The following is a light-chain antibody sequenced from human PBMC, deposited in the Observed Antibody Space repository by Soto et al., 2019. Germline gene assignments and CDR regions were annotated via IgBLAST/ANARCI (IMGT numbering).Light chain of an antibody. CDR3: QHYNTLWT. J-gene: IGKJ1*01. CDR2: RAS. Sequence: DIQMTQSPSTLSASVGDRVTITCRASQSISSWLAWYQQKPGKAPKLLIYRASSLESGVPSRFSGSGSGTEFTLTISSLQPDDFATYYCQHYNTLWTFGQGTKVEFK. V-gene: IGKV1-5*03. CDR1: QSISSW.